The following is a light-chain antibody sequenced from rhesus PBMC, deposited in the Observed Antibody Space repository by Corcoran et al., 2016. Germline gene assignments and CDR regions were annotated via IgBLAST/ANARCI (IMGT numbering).Light chain of an antibody. V-gene: IGKV1-37*01. J-gene: IGKJ4*01. Sequence: DIQMTQSPSSLSASVGDRVTIPCRASQGISSYLAWYQQKPGKAPKPLIYYASKLESGVPSRFSGSGYGTEFTLTISSLQPEDFATYYCQQYNSDPLPFGGGTKVEIK. CDR3: QQYNSDPLP. CDR1: QGISSY. CDR2: YAS.